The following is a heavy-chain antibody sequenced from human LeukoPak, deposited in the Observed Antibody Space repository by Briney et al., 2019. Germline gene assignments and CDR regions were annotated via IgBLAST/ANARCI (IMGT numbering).Heavy chain of an antibody. J-gene: IGHJ3*02. CDR2: ISWNSGSI. D-gene: IGHD2-2*01. Sequence: GGSLRLSCAASGFTFDDYAMHWVRQAPGKGLEWVSGISWNSGSIGYADSVKGRFTISRDNAKNSLYLQMNSLRAEDTALYYCAKGIVVVPAAIDDAFDIWGQGTMVTVSS. CDR3: AKGIVVVPAAIDDAFDI. CDR1: GFTFDDYA. V-gene: IGHV3-9*01.